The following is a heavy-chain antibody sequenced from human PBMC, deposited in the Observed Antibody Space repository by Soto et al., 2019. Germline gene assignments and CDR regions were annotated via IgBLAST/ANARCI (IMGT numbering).Heavy chain of an antibody. CDR2: ISYTVDA. CDR3: VGSLMSRAMESFDY. D-gene: IGHD5-18*01. V-gene: IGHV4-59*07. Sequence: LDTRSLTGLVSSCSISRYDVVWIRQSPGEGLEWIAHISYTVDASYNPSLKSRVTISLDTSKNQIALSLMSVTAADTAVYYCVGSLMSRAMESFDYWGQGTLVTVSS. J-gene: IGHJ4*02. CDR1: SCSISRYD.